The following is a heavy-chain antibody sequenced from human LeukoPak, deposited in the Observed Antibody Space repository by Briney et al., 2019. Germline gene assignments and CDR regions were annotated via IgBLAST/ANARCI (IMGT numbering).Heavy chain of an antibody. D-gene: IGHD3-10*01. V-gene: IGHV1-69*13. J-gene: IGHJ6*04. CDR3: ARGEAYYYGSGSTYYYYYGMDV. CDR2: IIPIFGTA. Sequence: GASVKVSCKAFGGTFSSYAISWVRQAPGQGLEWMGGIIPIFGTANYAQKFQGRVTITADESTSTAYMELSSLRSEDTAVYYCARGEAYYYGSGSTYYYYYGMDVWGKGTTVTVSS. CDR1: GGTFSSYA.